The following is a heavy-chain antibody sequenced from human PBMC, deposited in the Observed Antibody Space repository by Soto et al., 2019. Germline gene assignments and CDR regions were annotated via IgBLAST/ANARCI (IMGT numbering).Heavy chain of an antibody. Sequence: QVHLQQWGAGLLKPSETLSLTCAVYGGSVNGFYWNWIRQPPGKGLEGIGEINHTGGTHYNPSLNSRVTMSVDTSKNQFSLRLSSVTAADTAIYYCATRITVFGLLIPPFDPWGQGTQVTVSS. D-gene: IGHD3-3*01. CDR1: GGSVNGFY. CDR2: INHTGGT. J-gene: IGHJ5*02. V-gene: IGHV4-34*02. CDR3: ATRITVFGLLIPPFDP.